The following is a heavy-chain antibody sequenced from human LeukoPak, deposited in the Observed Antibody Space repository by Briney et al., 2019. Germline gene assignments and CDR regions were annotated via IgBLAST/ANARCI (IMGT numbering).Heavy chain of an antibody. D-gene: IGHD4-17*01. CDR3: ARHGYGDYDPSYAFDI. CDR1: GYSFTSYW. V-gene: IGHV5-51*01. CDR2: IYPGGSDT. J-gene: IGHJ3*02. Sequence: LGESLKISCKGSGYSFTSYWIGWVRQMPGKGLEWMGIIYPGGSDTRYSPSFQGQVTISADKSISTAYLQWSSLKASDTAMYYCARHGYGDYDPSYAFDIWGQGTMVTVSS.